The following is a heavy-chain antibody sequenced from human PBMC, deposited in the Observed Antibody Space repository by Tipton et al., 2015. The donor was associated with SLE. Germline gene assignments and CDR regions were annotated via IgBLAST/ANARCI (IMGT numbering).Heavy chain of an antibody. CDR2: ISYGGGT. CDR1: GGSISNNY. D-gene: IGHD3-16*01. J-gene: IGHJ4*02. CDR3: ARGGDSSLPFDY. Sequence: TLSLTCSVSGGSISNNYWMWIRQPPGKGLEWIGYISYGGGTNYNPSLKSRVTISVDTAKNQFSLRLSSVTAADTAVYYCARGGDSSLPFDYWGQGTLVAVSS. V-gene: IGHV4-59*08.